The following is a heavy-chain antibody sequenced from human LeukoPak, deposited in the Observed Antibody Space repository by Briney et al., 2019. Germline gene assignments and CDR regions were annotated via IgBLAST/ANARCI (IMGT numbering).Heavy chain of an antibody. CDR3: ARKGVSDLYYFDS. J-gene: IGHJ4*02. CDR2: IYYSGST. V-gene: IGHV4-59*01. CDR1: GGSISSYY. Sequence: SETLSLTCTVSGGSISSYYWSWIRQPPGKGLEWIGYIYYSGSTNYNPSLKSRVTISVDTSKNQFSLKLSYVTAADTAVYYCARKGVSDLYYFDSWGQGTLVTVSS. D-gene: IGHD3-16*01.